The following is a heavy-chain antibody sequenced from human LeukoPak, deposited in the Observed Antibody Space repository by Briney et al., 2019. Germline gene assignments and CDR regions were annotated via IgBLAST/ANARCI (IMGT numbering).Heavy chain of an antibody. CDR3: AKGPSRWYDY. V-gene: IGHV3-23*01. CDR2: ISGSGGST. Sequence: PGGSLRLSCAASGFTFSSYAMIWVRQAPGKGLEWASAISGSGGSTYYADSVKGRFTISRDNSKNTLYLQMNSLRAEDTAVYYCAKGPSRWYDYWGQGTLVTVSS. D-gene: IGHD6-13*01. CDR1: GFTFSSYA. J-gene: IGHJ4*02.